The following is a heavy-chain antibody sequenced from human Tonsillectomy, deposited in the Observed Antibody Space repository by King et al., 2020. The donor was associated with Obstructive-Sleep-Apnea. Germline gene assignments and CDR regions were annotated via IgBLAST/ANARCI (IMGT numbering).Heavy chain of an antibody. V-gene: IGHV3-30*04. CDR3: LAAEFGMDV. D-gene: IGHD6-13*01. CDR1: GFPFSTYT. J-gene: IGHJ6*02. CDR2: ISFDVTNE. Sequence: VQLVESGGGVVQPGRSLRLSCAASGFPFSTYTMHWVRQPPGKGLEWVAAISFDVTNEYYPDSVKGRFTNSRDNSKNTLELQKNSLRAEETAVYYCLAAEFGMDVWGQGTTVTVSS.